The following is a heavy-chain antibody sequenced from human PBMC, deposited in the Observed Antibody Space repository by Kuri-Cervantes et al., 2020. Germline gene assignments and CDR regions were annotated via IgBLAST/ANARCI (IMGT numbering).Heavy chain of an antibody. D-gene: IGHD3-10*01. CDR3: AKGGFGERSFDY. J-gene: IGHJ4*02. Sequence: GGSLRLSCAASGFTFDDYAMHWVRQAPGKGLEWVSGISWNSGNLGYADSVKGRFTISRGNAKNSLSLQMNSLRAEDTALYYCAKGGFGERSFDYWGQGTLVTVSS. CDR1: GFTFDDYA. CDR2: ISWNSGNL. V-gene: IGHV3-9*01.